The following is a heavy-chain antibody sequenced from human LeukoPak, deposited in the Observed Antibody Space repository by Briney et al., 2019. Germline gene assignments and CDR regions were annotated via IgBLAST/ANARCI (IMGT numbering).Heavy chain of an antibody. CDR2: IYYTGST. CDR1: GASISDYY. CDR3: AREDPSGLYGFGL. D-gene: IGHD6-19*01. J-gene: IGHJ4*02. V-gene: IGHV4-59*01. Sequence: SETLSLTCTVSGASISDYYWNWIRQSPGKGLEWIGYIYYTGSTRYNPSLKSRVTISVDTSKFQFSPKLISVTAADTAVYYCAREDPSGLYGFGLWGQGALVTVSS.